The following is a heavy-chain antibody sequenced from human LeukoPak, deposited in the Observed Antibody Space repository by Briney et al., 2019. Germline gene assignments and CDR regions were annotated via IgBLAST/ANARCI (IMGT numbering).Heavy chain of an antibody. D-gene: IGHD3-22*01. CDR2: IYYSGST. CDR3: ARHNDSSGYYPSYFDY. Sequence: SETLSLTCTVSGGSISSSSYYWGWIRQPPGKGLEWIASIYYSGSTYYNPSLKSRVTTSVDTSKNQFSLKLNAVTAADTAVYYCARHNDSSGYYPSYFDYWGQGTLVTVSS. V-gene: IGHV4-39*01. J-gene: IGHJ4*02. CDR1: GGSISSSSYY.